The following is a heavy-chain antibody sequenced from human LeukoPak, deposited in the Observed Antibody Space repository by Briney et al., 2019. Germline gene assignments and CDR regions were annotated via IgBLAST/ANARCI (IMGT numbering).Heavy chain of an antibody. CDR2: INPNSGGT. Sequence: ASVKVSCKASGYTFTSYYMHWVRQAPGQGLEWMGWINPNSGGTNYAQKFQGRVTMTRDTSISTAYMELSRLRSDDTAVYYCARDWQGAYYDILTGYLPDAFDIWGQGTMVTVSS. J-gene: IGHJ3*02. CDR3: ARDWQGAYYDILTGYLPDAFDI. CDR1: GYTFTSYY. D-gene: IGHD3-9*01. V-gene: IGHV1-2*02.